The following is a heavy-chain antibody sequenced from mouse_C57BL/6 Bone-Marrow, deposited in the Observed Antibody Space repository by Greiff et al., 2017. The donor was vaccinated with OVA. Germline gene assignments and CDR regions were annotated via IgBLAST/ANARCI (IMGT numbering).Heavy chain of an antibody. CDR1: GYTFTSYW. D-gene: IGHD3-2*02. J-gene: IGHJ3*01. Sequence: QVQLQQPGAELVMPGASVKLSCKASGYTFTSYWMHWVKQRPGQGLEWIGEIDPSDSYTTYNPKFKGKSTLTVDKSSSTAYMQLSSLTSEDSAVYYCARELRLRWFAYWGQGTLVTVSA. CDR3: ARELRLRWFAY. CDR2: IDPSDSYT. V-gene: IGHV1-69*01.